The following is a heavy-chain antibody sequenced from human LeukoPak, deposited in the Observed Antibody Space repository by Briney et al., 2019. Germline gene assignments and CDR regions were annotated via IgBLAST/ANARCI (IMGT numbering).Heavy chain of an antibody. CDR1: GFTFSSYW. CDR2: IKQDGSEK. J-gene: IGHJ4*02. D-gene: IGHD5-18*01. CDR3: ARESGYSYGSDFDY. Sequence: GGSLRLSCAASGFTFSSYWMSWVRQAPGKGLEWVANIKQDGSEKYYVDSVKGRFTISRDNAKNSLYLQMNSLRAEDTAVYYCARESGYSYGSDFDYWGQGTLVTVSS. V-gene: IGHV3-7*03.